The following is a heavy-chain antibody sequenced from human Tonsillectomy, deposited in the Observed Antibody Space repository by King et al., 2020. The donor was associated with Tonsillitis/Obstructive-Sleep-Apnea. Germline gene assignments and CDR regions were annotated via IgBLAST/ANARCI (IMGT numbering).Heavy chain of an antibody. J-gene: IGHJ6*03. CDR1: GFTFSSYA. CDR2: ISSNGGST. Sequence: GQLVQSGGGLVRPGGSLRLSCSASGFTFSSYAMHWVRQAPGKGLEYVSAISSNGGSTYYADSVKGRFTISRDNSKNTLYLQMSSLRAEDTAVYYCVKDTLLYDFWSGYLDYYYMDVWGKGTTVTVSS. CDR3: VKDTLLYDFWSGYLDYYYMDV. D-gene: IGHD3-3*01. V-gene: IGHV3-64D*06.